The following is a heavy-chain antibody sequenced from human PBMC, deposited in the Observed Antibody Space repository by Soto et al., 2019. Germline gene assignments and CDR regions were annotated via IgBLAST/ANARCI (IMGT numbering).Heavy chain of an antibody. V-gene: IGHV3-48*03. Sequence: HPGGSLRLSCAASGFTFSSYEMNWVRQAPGKGLEWVSYISSSGSTIYYADSVKGRFTISRDNAKNSLYLQMNSLRAEDTAVYYCACWTGNTVDPWGQGTLVTVSS. CDR3: ACWTGNTVDP. CDR2: ISSSGSTI. D-gene: IGHD1-7*01. J-gene: IGHJ5*02. CDR1: GFTFSSYE.